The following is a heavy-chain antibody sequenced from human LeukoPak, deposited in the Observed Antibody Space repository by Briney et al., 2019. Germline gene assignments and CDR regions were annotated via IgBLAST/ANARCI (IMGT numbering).Heavy chain of an antibody. CDR1: GGSISSGGYS. V-gene: IGHV4-61*08. Sequence: SETLSLTCTVSGGSISSGGYSWSWIRQHPGKGLEWIGYIYYSGSTNYNPSLKSRVTISVDTSKNQFSLKLSSVTAADTAVYYCASSTGYYDFWSGSLLTYYGMDVWGQGTTVTVSS. J-gene: IGHJ6*02. D-gene: IGHD3-3*01. CDR2: IYYSGST. CDR3: ASSTGYYDFWSGSLLTYYGMDV.